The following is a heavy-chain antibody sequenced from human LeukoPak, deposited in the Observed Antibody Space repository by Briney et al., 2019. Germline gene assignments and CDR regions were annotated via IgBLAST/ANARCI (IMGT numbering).Heavy chain of an antibody. D-gene: IGHD5-18*01. CDR2: IYSGGST. J-gene: IGHJ4*02. CDR1: GFTVSSNY. Sequence: GGSLRLSCAASGFTVSSNYMSWVRQAPGKGLEWVSVIYSGGSTYYADSEKGRFTISRDNSKNTLYLQMNSLRAEDTAVYYCARSGIQLWGFDYWGQGTLVTVSS. V-gene: IGHV3-66*02. CDR3: ARSGIQLWGFDY.